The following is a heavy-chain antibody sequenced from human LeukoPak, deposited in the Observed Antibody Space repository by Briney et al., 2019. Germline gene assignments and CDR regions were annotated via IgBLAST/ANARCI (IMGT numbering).Heavy chain of an antibody. CDR3: ARSMSHGGHFEY. V-gene: IGHV1-46*01. J-gene: IGHJ4*02. CDR2: INPYGGST. Sequence: ASVKVSCKASGYTFTSQFMNWVRQAPGQGLEWMGIINPYGGSTSYAQKFQGRVTMTRDTSTSTVYMEVSSLRSEDSAVYYCARSMSHGGHFEYGGQGTLVSFPS. CDR1: GYTFTSQF. D-gene: IGHD3-16*01.